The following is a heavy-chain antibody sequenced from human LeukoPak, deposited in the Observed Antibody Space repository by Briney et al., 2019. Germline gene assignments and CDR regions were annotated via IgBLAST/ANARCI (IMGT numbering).Heavy chain of an antibody. J-gene: IGHJ4*02. D-gene: IGHD3-9*01. CDR2: INSDGSNT. CDR1: GFTFSSYW. V-gene: IGHV3-74*01. CDR3: ASYAGYHFDY. Sequence: PGGSLRLSCAASGFTFSSYWMHWVRQVPGKGLVWVSRINSDGSNTNYADSVKGRFTVSRDSVKNTLYLQMNSLRVDDTAVYYCASYAGYHFDYWGQGALVTVSS.